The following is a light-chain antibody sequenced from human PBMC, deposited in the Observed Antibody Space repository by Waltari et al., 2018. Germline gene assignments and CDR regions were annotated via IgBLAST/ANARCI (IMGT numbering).Light chain of an antibody. CDR3: QQYNNWPPLT. V-gene: IGKV3-15*01. CDR1: QSVSSN. CDR2: GAS. J-gene: IGKJ4*01. Sequence: EIVMTQSPATLSVSPGERATLSCRASQSVSSNLAWYQQKPGQAPRLLIYGASTRATGIPARFSCSVSGTEVTLTISSLQSEDFAVYYCQQYNNWPPLTFGGGTKVEIK.